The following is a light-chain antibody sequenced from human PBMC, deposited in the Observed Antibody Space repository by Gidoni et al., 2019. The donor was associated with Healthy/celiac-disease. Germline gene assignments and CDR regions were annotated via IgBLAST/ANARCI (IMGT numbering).Light chain of an antibody. CDR3: QQYGSSPPLT. CDR2: GAS. Sequence: EIVLTQSPGTLSLSPGERAPLSCRASQSVSSSYLAWYQQKPGQAPRLLIYGASSSATGIPDRFSGSGSGTDFTLTISRLEPEDFAVYYCQQYGSSPPLTFGGGTKVEIK. V-gene: IGKV3-20*01. J-gene: IGKJ4*01. CDR1: QSVSSSY.